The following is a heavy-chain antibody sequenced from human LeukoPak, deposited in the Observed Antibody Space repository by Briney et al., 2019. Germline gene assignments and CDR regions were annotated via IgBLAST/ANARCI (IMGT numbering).Heavy chain of an antibody. J-gene: IGHJ4*02. D-gene: IGHD3-10*01. V-gene: IGHV4-39*07. CDR3: ARGPHMAGGDYYGSGSYFDY. CDR1: GGSISSSSYY. Sequence: SETLSLTCTVSGGSISSSSYYWGWIRQPPGTGLEWIGSIYYSGSTYYNPSLKSRVTISVDTSKNQFSLKLSSVTAADTAVYYCARGPHMAGGDYYGSGSYFDYWGQGTLVTVSS. CDR2: IYYSGST.